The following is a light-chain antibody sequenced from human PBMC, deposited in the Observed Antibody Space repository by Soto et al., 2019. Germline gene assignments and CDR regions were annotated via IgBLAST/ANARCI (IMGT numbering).Light chain of an antibody. J-gene: IGKJ4*01. CDR3: QQYGSSPFT. CDR2: GAS. Sequence: EVVLTQSPGTLSLSPGEGATLSCKATQRVSSSYLAWYQQKPGQAPRLLFYGASSRATGIPDRFSGSGSGTDFMLTISRLEPEDFAVYFCQQYGSSPFTFGGGTKVEI. V-gene: IGKV3-20*01. CDR1: QRVSSSY.